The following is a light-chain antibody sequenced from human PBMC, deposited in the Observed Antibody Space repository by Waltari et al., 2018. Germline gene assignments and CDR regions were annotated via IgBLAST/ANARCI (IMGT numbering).Light chain of an antibody. J-gene: IGKJ2*01. Sequence: IVMTQSPDSLAVSLGERATINCKSSQSVLYSSNNENYLAWYQQKPGQPPKLLIYWASARTSGVPDRFSGSGSGTDFTLTISSLQAEDVAVYYCQQYYSIPPAFGQGTKLEIQ. CDR3: QQYYSIPPA. CDR2: WAS. V-gene: IGKV4-1*01. CDR1: QSVLYSSNNENY.